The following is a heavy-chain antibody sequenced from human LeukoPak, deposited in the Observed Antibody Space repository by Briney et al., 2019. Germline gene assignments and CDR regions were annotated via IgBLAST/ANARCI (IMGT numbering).Heavy chain of an antibody. Sequence: LSLTCTVSGGSISSSSYYWGWIRQPPGKGLEWVSYISSSGSTIYYADSVKGRFTISRDNAKNSLYLQMNSLRAEDTAVYYCARKRYADYWGQGTLVTVSS. J-gene: IGHJ4*02. CDR1: GGSISSSSYY. CDR2: ISSSGSTI. CDR3: ARKRYADY. D-gene: IGHD2-8*01. V-gene: IGHV3-11*04.